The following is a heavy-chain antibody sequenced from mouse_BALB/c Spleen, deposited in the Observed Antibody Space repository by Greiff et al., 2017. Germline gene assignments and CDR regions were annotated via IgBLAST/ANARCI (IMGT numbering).Heavy chain of an antibody. CDR1: GFTFSSFG. CDR2: ISSGSSTI. J-gene: IGHJ4*01. V-gene: IGHV5-17*02. CDR3: ARSVRRGGYAMDY. Sequence: DVMLVESGGGLVQPGGSRKLSCAASGFTFSSFGMHWVRQAPEKGLEWVAYISSGSSTIYYADTVKGRFTISRDNPKNTLFLQMTSLRSEDTAMYYCARSVRRGGYAMDYWGQGTSVTVSS. D-gene: IGHD2-14*01.